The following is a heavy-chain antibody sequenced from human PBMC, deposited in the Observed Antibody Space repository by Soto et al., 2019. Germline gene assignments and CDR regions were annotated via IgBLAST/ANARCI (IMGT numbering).Heavy chain of an antibody. CDR2: ISGSGGST. Sequence: EVQLLESGGGLVQPGGSLRLSCAASGFTFSSYAMSWVRQAPGKGLEWVSAISGSGGSTYYADSVKGRFTISRDNSKNTLYMQMNSLRGEDTAVYYCAEVPRRVAGDNHYFDYWGQGTLVTVSS. J-gene: IGHJ4*02. CDR3: AEVPRRVAGDNHYFDY. CDR1: GFTFSSYA. V-gene: IGHV3-23*01. D-gene: IGHD6-19*01.